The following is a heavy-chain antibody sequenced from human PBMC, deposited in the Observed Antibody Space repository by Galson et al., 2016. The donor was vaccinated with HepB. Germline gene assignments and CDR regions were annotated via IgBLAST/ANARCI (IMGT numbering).Heavy chain of an antibody. V-gene: IGHV3-53*01. CDR3: ARDEIIGTTGDY. D-gene: IGHD1-7*01. CDR1: GFTAGNNY. Sequence: SLRLSCAASGFTAGNNYMSWVRQPPGKGLEWVSLIYSVGSTHYADSVKGRFTISRDSSKNTLYLQMNSLRAEDTAVYYCARDEIIGTTGDYWGQGTLVTVSS. CDR2: IYSVGST. J-gene: IGHJ4*02.